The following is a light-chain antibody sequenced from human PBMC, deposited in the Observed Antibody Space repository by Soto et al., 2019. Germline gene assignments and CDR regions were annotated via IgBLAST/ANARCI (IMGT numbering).Light chain of an antibody. Sequence: QSVLTQPASVSGSPGQSITISCTGTSSDVGIYKYVSWYQQHPGKAPNLMIYEVANRPSGVSNRFSGSKSGNTASLTISGLQAEDEADYSRSSVTGSSTVVFGGGTKLTV. V-gene: IGLV2-14*01. J-gene: IGLJ2*01. CDR3: SSVTGSSTVV. CDR2: EVA. CDR1: SSDVGIYKY.